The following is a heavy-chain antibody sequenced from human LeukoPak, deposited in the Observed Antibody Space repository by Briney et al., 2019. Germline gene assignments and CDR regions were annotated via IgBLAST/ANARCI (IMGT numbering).Heavy chain of an antibody. V-gene: IGHV4-34*01. CDR3: ARRGGWSYLY. J-gene: IGHJ4*02. CDR1: GGSISSYY. CDR2: INHSGST. D-gene: IGHD6-19*01. Sequence: SETLSLTCTVSGGSISSYYWSWIRQPPGKGLEWIGEINHSGSTNYNPSLKSRVTISVDTSKNQFSLKLSSVTAADTAVYYCARRGGWSYLYWGQGTLVTVSS.